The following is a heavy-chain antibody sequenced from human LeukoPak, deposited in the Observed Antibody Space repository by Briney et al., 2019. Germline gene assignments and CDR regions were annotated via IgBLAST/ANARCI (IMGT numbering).Heavy chain of an antibody. V-gene: IGHV3-30*02. CDR2: IRYDGSNK. CDR3: AKVGHDSSGLYYYYYMDV. D-gene: IGHD3-22*01. Sequence: PGGSLRLSCGASGFTFSRYGMHWVRQAPGKGLEWVAFIRYDGSNKYYADSAKGRFTISRDNSKNTLYLQMNSLRAEDTAVYYCAKVGHDSSGLYYYYYMDVWGKGTTVTISS. CDR1: GFTFSRYG. J-gene: IGHJ6*03.